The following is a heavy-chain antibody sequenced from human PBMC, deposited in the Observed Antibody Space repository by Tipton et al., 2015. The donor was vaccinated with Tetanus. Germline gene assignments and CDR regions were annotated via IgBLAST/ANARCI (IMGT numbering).Heavy chain of an antibody. D-gene: IGHD1-26*01. CDR2: INPGGSEG. V-gene: IGHV3-7*01. J-gene: IGHJ4*02. CDR1: GFIFSDHW. CDR3: AKTGRDYDY. Sequence: SLRLSCVASGFIFSDHWMSWVRQAPGKGLEWVASINPGGSEGYYVDSVKGRFTISRDNTKNSLFLQMNSLRVEDTAIYYCAKTGRDYDYWGQGTLATVSS.